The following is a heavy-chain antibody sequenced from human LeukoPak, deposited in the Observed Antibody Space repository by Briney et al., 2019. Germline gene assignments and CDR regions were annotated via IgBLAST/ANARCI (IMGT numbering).Heavy chain of an antibody. CDR3: ARATWIQPHITLYWYFDL. Sequence: PSETLSLTCAVYGGSFSGYYWSWIRQPPGKGLEWIGEINHSGSTNYNPSLKSRVTISVDTSKNQFSLKLSSVTAADTAVYCCARATWIQPHITLYWYFDLWGRGTLVTVSS. CDR1: GGSFSGYY. J-gene: IGHJ2*01. CDR2: INHSGST. D-gene: IGHD5-18*01. V-gene: IGHV4-34*01.